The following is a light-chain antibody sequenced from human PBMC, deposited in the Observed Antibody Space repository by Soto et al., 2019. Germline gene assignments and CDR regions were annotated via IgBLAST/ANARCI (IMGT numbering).Light chain of an antibody. CDR3: CSYTTSSTYV. J-gene: IGLJ1*01. CDR1: SSDVGGYNY. V-gene: IGLV2-14*03. CDR2: DVS. Sequence: QSALTQPASVSGSPGQSIALSCTGTSSDVGGYNYVSWYQQHPGKAPKLMIYDVSNRPSGVSNRFSGSKSGNTASLTISGLQAEDEADYYCCSYTTSSTYVFGTGTKVTVL.